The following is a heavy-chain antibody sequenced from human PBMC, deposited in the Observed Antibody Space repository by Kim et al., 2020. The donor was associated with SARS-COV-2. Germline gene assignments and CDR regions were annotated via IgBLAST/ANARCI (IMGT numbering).Heavy chain of an antibody. CDR2: IYYSGST. V-gene: IGHV4-59*01. Sequence: SETLSLTCTVSGGSISSYYWSWIRQPPGKGLEWIGYIYYSGSTNYNPSLKSRVTISVDTSKNQFSLKLSSVTAADTAVYYCARSRGSPDWASFDYWGQGTLVTVSS. D-gene: IGHD2-21*01. CDR3: ARSRGSPDWASFDY. J-gene: IGHJ4*02. CDR1: GGSISSYY.